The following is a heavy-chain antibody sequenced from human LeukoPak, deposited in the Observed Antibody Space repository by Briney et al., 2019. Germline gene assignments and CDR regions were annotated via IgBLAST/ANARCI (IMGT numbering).Heavy chain of an antibody. Sequence: ASVKVSCKASGYTFTGYYMHWVRQAPGQGLEWMGWINPNSSGTNYAQKFQGRVTMTRDTSISTAYMELSRLRSDDTAVYYCARDRGIAVAGNVGSWFDPWGQGTLVTVSS. V-gene: IGHV1-2*02. D-gene: IGHD6-19*01. CDR2: INPNSSGT. CDR1: GYTFTGYY. J-gene: IGHJ5*02. CDR3: ARDRGIAVAGNVGSWFDP.